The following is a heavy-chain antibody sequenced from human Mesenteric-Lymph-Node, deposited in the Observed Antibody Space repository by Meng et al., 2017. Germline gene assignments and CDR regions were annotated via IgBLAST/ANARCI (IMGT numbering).Heavy chain of an antibody. D-gene: IGHD3-16*01. J-gene: IGHJ4*02. Sequence: ASVKVSCKASGYTFTSYGISWVRQAPGQGLEWMGWISAYNGNTNYAQKLQGRVTMTTDTSTSTAYMELRSLRSDDTAVYYCARDHYELFDLVPPDYWGQGTLVTVSS. V-gene: IGHV1-18*01. CDR1: GYTFTSYG. CDR3: ARDHYELFDLVPPDY. CDR2: ISAYNGNT.